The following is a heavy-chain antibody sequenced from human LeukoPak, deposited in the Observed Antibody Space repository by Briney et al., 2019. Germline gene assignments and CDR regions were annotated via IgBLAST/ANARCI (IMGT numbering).Heavy chain of an antibody. Sequence: GGSLRLSCAASGFTFRSYSMNWVRQAPGKGLEWVSAIDPSSTYIYYADSVKGRFTISKDNAENSLYLQMNSLKVEDTAVYYCARAPTVLVGYCSSSSCQADYWGQGTLVTVSS. J-gene: IGHJ4*02. CDR3: ARAPTVLVGYCSSSSCQADY. V-gene: IGHV3-21*01. CDR1: GFTFRSYS. CDR2: IDPSSTYI. D-gene: IGHD2-2*01.